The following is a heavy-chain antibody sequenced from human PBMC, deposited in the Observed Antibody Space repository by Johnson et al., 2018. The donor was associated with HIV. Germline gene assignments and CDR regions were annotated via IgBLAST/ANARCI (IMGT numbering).Heavy chain of an antibody. D-gene: IGHD6-13*01. Sequence: VQLVESGGGVVQPGGSLRLSCAASGFSFSSYGFHWVRQAPGKGLEWVAFIRYDGSGKYYADSVKGRFTISRDNSKNTLYLQMNSLRAEDTAVYYCAKETVRQQLVLGTDAFDIWGQGTMVTVSS. CDR1: GFSFSSYG. CDR3: AKETVRQQLVLGTDAFDI. V-gene: IGHV3-30*02. J-gene: IGHJ3*02. CDR2: IRYDGSGK.